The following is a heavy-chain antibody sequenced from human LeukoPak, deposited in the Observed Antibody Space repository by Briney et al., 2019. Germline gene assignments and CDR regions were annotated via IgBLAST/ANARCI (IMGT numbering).Heavy chain of an antibody. CDR2: IKQDGSEK. J-gene: IGHJ5*02. V-gene: IGHV3-7*01. CDR3: ARDSYDFWSGYNH. D-gene: IGHD3-3*01. Sequence: PGGSLRLSCAASGFTFSSYWMSWVRQAPGKGLEWVANIKQDGSEKYYVDSVKGRFTISRDNAKNSLYLQMNSLRAEDTAVYYCARDSYDFWSGYNHWGQGTLVTVSS. CDR1: GFTFSSYW.